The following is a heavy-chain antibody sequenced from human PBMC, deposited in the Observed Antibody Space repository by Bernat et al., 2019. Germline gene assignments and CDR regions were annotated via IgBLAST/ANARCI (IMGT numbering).Heavy chain of an antibody. CDR1: GFTFSSYA. D-gene: IGHD5/OR15-5a*01. Sequence: QMQLVESGGGAVQPGRSLRLSCAASGFTFSSYAMHWVRQAPGKGLEWVAVISYDGSNQDYADSVKGRVTISRDNSKNTLYLQMSSLRAEDTAVYYCARVGSTASCYYCYGMDVWGQGTTVTVSS. J-gene: IGHJ6*02. CDR3: ARVGSTASCYYCYGMDV. V-gene: IGHV3-30-3*01. CDR2: ISYDGSNQ.